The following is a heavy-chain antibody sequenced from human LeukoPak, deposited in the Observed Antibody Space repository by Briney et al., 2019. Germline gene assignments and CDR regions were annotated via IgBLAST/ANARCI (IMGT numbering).Heavy chain of an antibody. CDR2: ISGSGGST. CDR1: GFTFSSYA. D-gene: IGHD3-3*01. Sequence: PGGSLRISCAASGFTFSSYAMSLVRQAPAKGLERVSAISGSGGSTYYADSVKGRFTISRDNSKNTLYLQMNSLRAEDTAVYYCAKDPHFGVVIIPHFDYWGQGTLVTVSS. J-gene: IGHJ4*02. CDR3: AKDPHFGVVIIPHFDY. V-gene: IGHV3-23*01.